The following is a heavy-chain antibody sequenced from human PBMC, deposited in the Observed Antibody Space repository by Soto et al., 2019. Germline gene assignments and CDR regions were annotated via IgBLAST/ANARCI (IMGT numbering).Heavy chain of an antibody. Sequence: QVQLQESGPGLVKPSETLSLTCTVSGGSISSYYWSWIRQPPGKGLEWIGYIYYSGSTNYNPSLKSRVTISVDTSKNQFSLKLSSVTAADTAVYYCARAYLSAWYFDLWGRGTLVTVSS. CDR2: IYYSGST. CDR3: ARAYLSAWYFDL. V-gene: IGHV4-59*01. CDR1: GGSISSYY. J-gene: IGHJ2*01.